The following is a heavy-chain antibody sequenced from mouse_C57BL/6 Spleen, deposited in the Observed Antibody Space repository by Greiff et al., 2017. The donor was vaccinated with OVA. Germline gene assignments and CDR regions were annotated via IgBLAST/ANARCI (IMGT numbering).Heavy chain of an antibody. CDR2: IYPGDGDT. CDR1: GYAFSSSW. J-gene: IGHJ2*01. V-gene: IGHV1-82*01. Sequence: VQLQESGPELVKPGASVKISCKASGYAFSSSWMNWVKQRPGKGLEWIGRIYPGDGDTNYNGKFKGKATLTADKSSSTAYMQLSSLTSEDSAVYFCARDWEGYWGQGTTLTVSS. D-gene: IGHD4-1*01. CDR3: ARDWEGY.